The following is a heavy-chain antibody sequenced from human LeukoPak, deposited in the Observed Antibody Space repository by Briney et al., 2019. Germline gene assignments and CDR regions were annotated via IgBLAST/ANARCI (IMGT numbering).Heavy chain of an antibody. Sequence: SETLSLTCTVSGGSISSYYWSWIRQPPGKGLEWIGYIYYSGSTNYNPSLKSRVTISVDTSKNQFSLKLSSVTAADTAVYYCARDNPRDGYNFIDYRGQGTLVTVSS. J-gene: IGHJ4*02. CDR3: ARDNPRDGYNFIDY. CDR1: GGSISSYY. D-gene: IGHD5-24*01. CDR2: IYYSGST. V-gene: IGHV4-59*01.